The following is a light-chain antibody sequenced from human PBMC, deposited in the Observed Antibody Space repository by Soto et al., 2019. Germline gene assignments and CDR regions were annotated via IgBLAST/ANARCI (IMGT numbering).Light chain of an antibody. CDR2: QAS. Sequence: DIQMTQSPYSLSASVGDRVTITCRASQSIIRKLAWYQQKPGKAPKLLIYQASSLENGVPSRFSGSGSGTEFSLTISNLQPDDFATYYCQQYSSHSTFGQGTKVDIK. J-gene: IGKJ1*01. CDR1: QSIIRK. CDR3: QQYSSHST. V-gene: IGKV1-5*03.